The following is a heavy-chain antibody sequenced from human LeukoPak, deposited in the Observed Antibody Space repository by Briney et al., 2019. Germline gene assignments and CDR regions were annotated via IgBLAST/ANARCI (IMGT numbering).Heavy chain of an antibody. D-gene: IGHD2-15*01. CDR3: AKARDFCSGGSCYLVPMDV. CDR1: GYTFTSSD. CDR2: MNPNSGNT. V-gene: IGHV1-8*01. J-gene: IGHJ6*02. Sequence: GASVKVSCKASGYTFTSSDINWVRQATGQGLEWMGWMNPNSGNTGYAQKFQGRVTMTRNTSISTAYMELSSLRSEDTAVYYCAKARDFCSGGSCYLVPMDVWGQGSTVTVSS.